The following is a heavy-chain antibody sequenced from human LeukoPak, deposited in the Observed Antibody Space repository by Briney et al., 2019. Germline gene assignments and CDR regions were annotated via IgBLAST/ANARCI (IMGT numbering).Heavy chain of an antibody. Sequence: SQTLSLTCTVSGGSISSGDYYWSWIRQPPGRGLEWIGYIYYSGSTYYNPSLKSRVTISVDTSKNQFSLRLSSVTAADTAVYYCARAGNGILTGYFQNWYFDLWGRGTLVTVSS. J-gene: IGHJ2*01. CDR1: GGSISSGDYY. CDR2: IYYSGST. V-gene: IGHV4-30-4*01. CDR3: ARAGNGILTGYFQNWYFDL. D-gene: IGHD3-9*01.